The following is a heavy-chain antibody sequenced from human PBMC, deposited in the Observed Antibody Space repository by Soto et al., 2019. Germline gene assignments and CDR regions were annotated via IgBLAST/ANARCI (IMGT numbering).Heavy chain of an antibody. D-gene: IGHD2-15*01. V-gene: IGHV3-30*03. CDR1: GFSLNNYG. CDR2: ISNNGSNS. J-gene: IGHJ6*02. Sequence: QVQLVESGGGVVQPGTSLRLSCAASGFSLNNYGMNWVRQAPGKGLEWVAVISNNGSNSYYADSVRGRFTISRDNSKNTLLLQLNSLRPADAAVYYCATGGFCSGGSCPGYFFYYYGMNVWGQGTTVTVSS. CDR3: ATGGFCSGGSCPGYFFYYYGMNV.